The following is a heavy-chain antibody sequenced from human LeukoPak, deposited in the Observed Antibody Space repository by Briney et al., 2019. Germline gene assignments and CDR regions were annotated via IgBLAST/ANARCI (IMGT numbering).Heavy chain of an antibody. CDR2: NFYSGST. D-gene: IGHD1-7*01. J-gene: IGHJ4*02. CDR1: GGSISGYY. CDR3: ARGARGNYVVFDY. V-gene: IGHV4-59*01. Sequence: PSESLSLTCTVSGGSISGYYWSWIRQPPGKGLEWIGYNFYSGSTNSNPSLKSRLTISVDTSKKQFSLNLNSVTAADAAVYYCARGARGNYVVFDYWGQGTLVTVSS.